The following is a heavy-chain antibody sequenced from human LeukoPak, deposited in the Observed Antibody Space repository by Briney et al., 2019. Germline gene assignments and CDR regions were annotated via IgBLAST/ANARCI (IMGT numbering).Heavy chain of an antibody. CDR2: IYTSGST. Sequence: SETLSLTCTVSGGSISSYYWSWIRQPAGKGLEWIGRIYTSGSTNYNPSLKSRVTMSVDTSKNQFSLKLSSVTAADTAMYYCARVAERTWLPYDAAFDIWGRGTMVTVSS. CDR3: ARVAERTWLPYDAAFDI. D-gene: IGHD3-9*01. J-gene: IGHJ3*02. V-gene: IGHV4-4*07. CDR1: GGSISSYY.